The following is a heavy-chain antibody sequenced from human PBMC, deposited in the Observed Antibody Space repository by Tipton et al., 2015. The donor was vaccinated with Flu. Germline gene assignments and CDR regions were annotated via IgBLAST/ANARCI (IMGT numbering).Heavy chain of an antibody. CDR1: GGSISTYY. CDR3: ARDVFPSVPSHYFDF. CDR2: IYSGGNT. D-gene: IGHD2/OR15-2a*01. Sequence: TLSLTCTVSGGSISTYYWSWIRQPAGKGLEWIGRIYSGGNTNYNPSLKSRVSMSVDTSKNQFSLKLRSATAADTAMYFCARDVFPSVPSHYFDFWGPGALVTVSS. V-gene: IGHV4-4*07. J-gene: IGHJ4*02.